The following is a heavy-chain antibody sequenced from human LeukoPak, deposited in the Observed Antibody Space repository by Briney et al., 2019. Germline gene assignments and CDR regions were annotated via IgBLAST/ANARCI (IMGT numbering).Heavy chain of an antibody. CDR1: GGTFSSYA. V-gene: IGHV1-69*13. J-gene: IGHJ4*02. D-gene: IGHD3-10*01. CDR3: ARAGGSGSYYPDY. Sequence: ASVKVSCKASGGTFSSYAISWVRQAPGQGLEWMGGIIPIFGTANYVQKFQGRVTITADESTSTAYMELSSLRSEDTAVYYCARAGGSGSYYPDYWGQGTLVTVSS. CDR2: IIPIFGTA.